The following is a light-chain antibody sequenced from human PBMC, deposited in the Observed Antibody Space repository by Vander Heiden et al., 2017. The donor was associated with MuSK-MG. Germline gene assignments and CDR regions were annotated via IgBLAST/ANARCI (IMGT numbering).Light chain of an antibody. CDR3: QQDHNSPQT. CDR1: QSVSSSN. V-gene: IGKV3-20*01. Sequence: EFVLTQSPGTLSLSPGERATLSCRVSQSVSSSNLAWYQQTPGQAPRLLIYGTSTRATGIPDRFSGSGSGTDFTLTISRLEPEDFAVYYCQQDHNSPQTFGHGTKVDVK. CDR2: GTS. J-gene: IGKJ3*01.